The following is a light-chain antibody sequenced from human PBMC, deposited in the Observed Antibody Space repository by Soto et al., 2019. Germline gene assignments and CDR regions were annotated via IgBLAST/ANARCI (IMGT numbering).Light chain of an antibody. CDR1: QSISSW. CDR3: QQYNSYSPYT. CDR2: DAS. V-gene: IGKV1-5*01. J-gene: IGKJ2*01. Sequence: DIPMTQSPSTLSASVGDRVTITCRASQSISSWLAWYQQKPGKAPKLLIYDASSLESGVPSRFSGSGSGTEFPLTISRLQPDGFATYYCQQYNSYSPYTFGQGTKLEIK.